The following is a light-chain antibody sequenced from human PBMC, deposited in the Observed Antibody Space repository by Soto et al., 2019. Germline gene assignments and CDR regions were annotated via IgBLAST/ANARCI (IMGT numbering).Light chain of an antibody. J-gene: IGKJ1*01. CDR3: QQYINWPRA. Sequence: EIVLTQSPVTLSVPPGERVTLSCRASQRLSSNLAWYQQRPGQAPRLLIYGASIRATDIPARFIGSGSGTEFTLTISSLQSEDFAVYYCQQYINWPRAFGQGTKVDI. CDR1: QRLSSN. V-gene: IGKV3-15*01. CDR2: GAS.